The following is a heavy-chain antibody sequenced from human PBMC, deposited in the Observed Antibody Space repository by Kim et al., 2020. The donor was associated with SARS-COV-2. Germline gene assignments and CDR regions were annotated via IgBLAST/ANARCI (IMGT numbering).Heavy chain of an antibody. D-gene: IGHD6-25*01. Sequence: GGSLRLSCAASGFTFSSYGMHWVRQAPGKGLEWVAVIWYDGSNKYYADSVKGRFTISRDNSKNTLYLQMNSLRAEDTAVYYCARDAPPYSSEPGGWFDPWGQGTLVTVSS. CDR2: IWYDGSNK. J-gene: IGHJ5*02. CDR3: ARDAPPYSSEPGGWFDP. CDR1: GFTFSSYG. V-gene: IGHV3-33*01.